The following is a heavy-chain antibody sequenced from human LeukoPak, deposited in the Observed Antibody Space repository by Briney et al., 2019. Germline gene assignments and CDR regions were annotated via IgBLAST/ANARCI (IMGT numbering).Heavy chain of an antibody. D-gene: IGHD4-23*01. J-gene: IGHJ4*02. CDR3: ARDFDYGGPFDY. Sequence: GRSLRLSCAASGFTFSSYAMHWVRQAPGKGLGWVAVISYDGSNKYYADSVKGRFTISRDNSKNTLYLQMNSLRAEDTAVYYCARDFDYGGPFDYWGQGTLVTVSS. V-gene: IGHV3-30-3*01. CDR2: ISYDGSNK. CDR1: GFTFSSYA.